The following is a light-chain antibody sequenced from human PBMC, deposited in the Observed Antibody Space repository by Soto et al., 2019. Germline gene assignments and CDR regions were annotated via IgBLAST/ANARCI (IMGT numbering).Light chain of an antibody. CDR3: SSYTSTSTPLT. CDR2: EVT. Sequence: QSALTQPASVSGSPGQSITISCSGSSSDIGAYDYVSWYQQHPGKAPKLLIYEVTSRPSGVSHRFSGSKSGNTASLSISGLQLEDDADYYCSSYTSTSTPLTFGRGTKVTVL. J-gene: IGLJ2*01. V-gene: IGLV2-14*01. CDR1: SSDIGAYDY.